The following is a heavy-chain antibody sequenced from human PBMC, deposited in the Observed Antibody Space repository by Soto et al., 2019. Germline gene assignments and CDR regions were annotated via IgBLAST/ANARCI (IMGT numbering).Heavy chain of an antibody. CDR2: IYPGDSDT. J-gene: IGHJ6*03. V-gene: IGHV5-51*01. CDR3: ARHQVVVAATGYYYYMHV. CDR1: GYSFTSYW. Sequence: GASLKISWKGSGYSFTSYWIGWVRQMPGKGLEWMGIIYPGDSDTRYSPSFQGQVTISADKSISTAYLQWSSLKASDTAMYYCARHQVVVAATGYYYYMHVWGKGTTVTVSS. D-gene: IGHD2-15*01.